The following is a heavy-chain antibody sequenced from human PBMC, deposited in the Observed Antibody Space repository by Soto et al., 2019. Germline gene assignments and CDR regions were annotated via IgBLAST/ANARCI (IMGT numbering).Heavy chain of an antibody. J-gene: IGHJ5*02. V-gene: IGHV1-3*01. D-gene: IGHD3-3*01. CDR3: ARSPSNVLRFLEWLPKPPFDP. Sequence: ASVKVSCKASGYTFTSYAMHWVRQAPGQRLEWMGWINAGNGNTKYSQKFQGRVTITRDTSASTAYMELSSLRSEDTAVYYCARSPSNVLRFLEWLPKPPFDPWGQGTLVTVSS. CDR2: INAGNGNT. CDR1: GYTFTSYA.